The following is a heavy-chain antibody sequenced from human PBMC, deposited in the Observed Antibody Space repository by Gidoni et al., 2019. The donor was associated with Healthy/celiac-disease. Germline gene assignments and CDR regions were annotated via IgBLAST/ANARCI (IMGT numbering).Heavy chain of an antibody. J-gene: IGHJ2*01. D-gene: IGHD2-21*02. V-gene: IGHV4-61*01. CDR3: AAHIVVVTATHPYWYFDL. Sequence: QVQLQESGPGLVKPSETLSLTCTVSGGSVSSGSYYWSWIRQPPGKGLEWIGYIYYSGSTNYNPSLKSRVTISVDTSKNQFSLKLSSVTAADTAVYYCAAHIVVVTATHPYWYFDLWGRGTLVTVSS. CDR1: GGSVSSGSYY. CDR2: IYYSGST.